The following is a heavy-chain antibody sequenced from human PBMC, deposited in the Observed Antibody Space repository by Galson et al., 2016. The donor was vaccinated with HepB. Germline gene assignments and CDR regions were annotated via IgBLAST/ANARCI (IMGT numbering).Heavy chain of an antibody. CDR3: TRDGFGNYGGRNYYHGMDV. V-gene: IGHV1-3*01. CDR2: INAGNGDT. J-gene: IGHJ6*02. Sequence: SVKVSCKAAGYNFPSHAMHWVRQAPGQGLEWMGWINAGNGDTKYSQKFQGRVTFTRDTSASTLYMELSSMRSEDTAVFYCTRDGFGNYGGRNYYHGMDVWGQGTMVTVSS. D-gene: IGHD4-11*01. CDR1: GYNFPSHA.